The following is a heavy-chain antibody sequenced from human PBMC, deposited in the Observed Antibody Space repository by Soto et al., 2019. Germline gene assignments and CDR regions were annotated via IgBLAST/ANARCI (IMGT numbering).Heavy chain of an antibody. CDR1: GYTFTNYA. CDR2: INAGNGNT. CDR3: SRGVCSGCYNSDY. D-gene: IGHD6-19*01. V-gene: IGHV1-3*01. Sequence: QVQLVQSGAEVKKPGASVKVSCRASGYTFTNYAVHWVRQAPGQRLECMGWINAGNGNTEYAQKFQGRDTITRASSASTLYMEVSSLRSEDTALYFCSRGVCSGCYNSDYWGQGTLVTVPS. J-gene: IGHJ4*02.